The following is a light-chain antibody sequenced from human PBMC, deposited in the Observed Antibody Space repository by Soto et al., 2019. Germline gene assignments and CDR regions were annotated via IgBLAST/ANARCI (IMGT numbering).Light chain of an antibody. J-gene: IGKJ2*01. V-gene: IGKV1-39*01. CDR3: QQANSFPFI. CDR2: AAS. CDR1: QTISRN. Sequence: DIQMTQSPSSLSASVGDIVIIPCRASQTISRNLNWYQQKPGKAPKLLIYAASNLQSGVPSRFSGRGSGTDFTLTISSLQPEDFGTYYCQQANSFPFIFAQGTKVDIK.